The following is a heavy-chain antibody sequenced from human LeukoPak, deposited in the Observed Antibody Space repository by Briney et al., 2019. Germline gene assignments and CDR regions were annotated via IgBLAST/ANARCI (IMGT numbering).Heavy chain of an antibody. CDR2: MNPNSGNT. J-gene: IGHJ4*02. Sequence: ASVKVSCKASGYTFTSYDINWVRQATGQGLEWMGWMNPNSGNTGYAQKFQGRVTMTRNTSISTAYMELSSLRSEDTAVYYCARVVDWGTNLVFDYWGQGTLVTVSS. CDR3: ARVVDWGTNLVFDY. CDR1: GYTFTSYD. V-gene: IGHV1-8*01. D-gene: IGHD3/OR15-3a*01.